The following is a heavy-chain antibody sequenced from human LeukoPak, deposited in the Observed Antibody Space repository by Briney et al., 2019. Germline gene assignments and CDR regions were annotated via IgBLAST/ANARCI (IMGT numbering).Heavy chain of an antibody. CDR2: ISWNSGSI. V-gene: IGHV3-9*01. D-gene: IGHD6-13*01. Sequence: GGSLRLSCAASGFTFDDYAMPWVRQAPGKGLEWVSGISWNSGSIGYADSVKGRFTISRDNAKNSLYPQMNSLRAEDTALYYCAKETGYSSSWLDYWGQGTLVTVSS. CDR3: AKETGYSSSWLDY. CDR1: GFTFDDYA. J-gene: IGHJ4*02.